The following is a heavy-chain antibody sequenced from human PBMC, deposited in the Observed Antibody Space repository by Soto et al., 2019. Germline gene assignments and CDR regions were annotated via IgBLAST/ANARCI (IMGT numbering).Heavy chain of an antibody. CDR1: GFAVSSKY. CDR3: VQTTGWPGFDF. D-gene: IGHD6-19*01. CDR2: IYGGGTT. J-gene: IGHJ4*02. V-gene: IGHV3-53*01. Sequence: EVQLVESGGGLIQPGGSLRLSCAASGFAVSSKYMTWVRQAPGKGLEWVSVIYGGGTTYYADSVKGRFTISRDTSKNTLYLQMNSLRAEDTAVYYCVQTTGWPGFDFWGQGTPVTCSS.